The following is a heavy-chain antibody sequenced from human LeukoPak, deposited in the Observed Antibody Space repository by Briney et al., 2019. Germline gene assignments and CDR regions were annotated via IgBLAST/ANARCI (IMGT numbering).Heavy chain of an antibody. Sequence: SVKVSSKASGGTFSSYAISWVRQAPGQGLEWMGGIIPIFGTANYAQKFQGRVTVTADESTSTAYMELSSLRSEDTAVYYCARSAIIMNYYYYYMDVWGKGTTVTISS. J-gene: IGHJ6*03. CDR3: ARSAIIMNYYYYYMDV. CDR1: GGTFSSYA. V-gene: IGHV1-69*13. CDR2: IIPIFGTA. D-gene: IGHD3-10*01.